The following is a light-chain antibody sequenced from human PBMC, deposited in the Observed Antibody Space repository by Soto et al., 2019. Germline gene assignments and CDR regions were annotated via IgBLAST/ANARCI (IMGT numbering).Light chain of an antibody. CDR2: GAS. CDR1: QSVSSN. CDR3: QQYNTWPFT. Sequence: EIVMTQSPATLSVSPGERATLSCRASQSVSSNLAWYQQKPGQVPRLLIYGASTRAIGIPARFSGSGSGTEFTLTISSLQSEDFAVYYCQQYNTWPFTFGPGTKVDIK. J-gene: IGKJ3*01. V-gene: IGKV3D-15*01.